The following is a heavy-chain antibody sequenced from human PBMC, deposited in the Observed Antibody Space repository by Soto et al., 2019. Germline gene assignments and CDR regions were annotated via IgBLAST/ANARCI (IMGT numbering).Heavy chain of an antibody. CDR3: ARDTVGATGYYYYGMDV. D-gene: IGHD1-26*01. J-gene: IGHJ6*02. V-gene: IGHV1-18*01. CDR1: GYTFTSYG. Sequence: QVQLVQSGAEVKKPGASVKVSCKASGYTFTSYGISWVRQAPGQGLEWMGWISAYNRNTNYAQKLQGRVTMTTDTATSTAYLELRSLRSDDTAVYYCARDTVGATGYYYYGMDVWGQGTTVTVSS. CDR2: ISAYNRNT.